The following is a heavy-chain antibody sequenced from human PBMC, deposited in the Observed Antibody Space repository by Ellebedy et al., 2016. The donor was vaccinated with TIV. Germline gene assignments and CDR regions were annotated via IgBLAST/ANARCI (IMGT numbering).Heavy chain of an antibody. Sequence: ASVKVSCKASGYTFTNYGISWVRQAPGQGLEWMGWISVYNGNINYAQKFQGRVTMTTDTSTSTAYMELRSLRSDDTAIYYCARDRSGAEFDPWGQGTLVTVSS. CDR1: GYTFTNYG. CDR3: ARDRSGAEFDP. J-gene: IGHJ5*02. V-gene: IGHV1-18*01. CDR2: ISVYNGNI. D-gene: IGHD3-10*01.